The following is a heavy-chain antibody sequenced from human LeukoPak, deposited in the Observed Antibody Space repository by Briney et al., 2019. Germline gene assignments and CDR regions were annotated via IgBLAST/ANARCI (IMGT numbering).Heavy chain of an antibody. Sequence: GGSLRLPCAASGFTFSSYAMSWVRQAPGKGLEWVSAISGSGGSTYYADSVKGRFTISRDNYKNTLYLQMNSLRAEDTAVYYCAKVDGITIFEVFDYWGQGTLVTVSS. J-gene: IGHJ4*02. CDR2: ISGSGGST. CDR3: AKVDGITIFEVFDY. D-gene: IGHD3-3*01. CDR1: GFTFSSYA. V-gene: IGHV3-23*01.